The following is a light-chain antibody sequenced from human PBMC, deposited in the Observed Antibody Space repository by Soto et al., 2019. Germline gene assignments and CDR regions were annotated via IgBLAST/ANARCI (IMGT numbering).Light chain of an antibody. CDR2: DNN. CDR1: SSNIGYNY. CDR3: GTWDSSLSAVV. V-gene: IGLV1-51*01. Sequence: QAVLTPPPSVSAAPGQTVTISGSGSSSNIGYNYVSWYQQLPGTAPKLLIYDNNKRPSGIPDRFSGSKSGTSATLGITGLQTGDEADYYCGTWDSSLSAVVFGGGTKVTVL. J-gene: IGLJ3*02.